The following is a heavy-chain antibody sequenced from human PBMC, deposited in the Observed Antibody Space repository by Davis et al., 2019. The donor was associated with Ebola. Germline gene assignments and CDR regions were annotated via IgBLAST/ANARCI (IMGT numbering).Heavy chain of an antibody. V-gene: IGHV3-11*04. Sequence: GGSLRLSCAASGFTFSDYYMSWIRQAPGKGLERVSYISSSGSTIYYADSVKGRFTISRDNAKNSLYLQMNSLRAEDTAVYYCARGLCCLNKNYGMDVWGQGTTVTVSS. CDR2: ISSSGSTI. CDR1: GFTFSDYY. CDR3: ARGLCCLNKNYGMDV. J-gene: IGHJ6*02. D-gene: IGHD3-16*01.